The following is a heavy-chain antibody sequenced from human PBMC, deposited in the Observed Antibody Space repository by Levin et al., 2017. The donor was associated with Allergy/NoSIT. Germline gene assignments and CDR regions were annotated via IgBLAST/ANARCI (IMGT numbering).Heavy chain of an antibody. V-gene: IGHV3-30-3*01. CDR2: ISYDGSNK. J-gene: IGHJ4*02. Sequence: GESLKISCAASGFTFSSYAMHWVRQAPGKGLEWVAVISYDGSNKYYADSVKGRFTISRDNSKNTLYLQMNSLRAEDTAVYYCARGPSRSGSSGWYWGYWGQGTLVTVSS. CDR1: GFTFSSYA. CDR3: ARGPSRSGSSGWYWGY. D-gene: IGHD6-19*01.